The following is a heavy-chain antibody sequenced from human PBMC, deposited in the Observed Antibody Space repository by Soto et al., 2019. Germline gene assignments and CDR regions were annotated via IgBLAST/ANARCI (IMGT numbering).Heavy chain of an antibody. D-gene: IGHD3-10*02. CDR2: ISGSGGST. CDR3: AKFGVRGVIIYYYYMDV. CDR1: GFTFSSYA. V-gene: IGHV3-23*01. Sequence: EVQLLESGGGLVQPGGSLRLSCAAPGFTFSSYAMSWVRQAPGKGLEWVSAISGSGGSTYYADSVKGRFTISRDNAKNTLYLQRNSLRAEDTAVYYCAKFGVRGVIIYYYYMDVWVKGTTVTVSS. J-gene: IGHJ6*03.